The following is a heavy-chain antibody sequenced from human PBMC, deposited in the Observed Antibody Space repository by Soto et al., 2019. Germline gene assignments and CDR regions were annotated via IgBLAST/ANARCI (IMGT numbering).Heavy chain of an antibody. Sequence: TLSLTCTVSGDCISSGGYYWSWNRQHPGKGLEWIGYIYYSGSTYYNPSLKSRVTISVDTSKNQFSLKLSSVTAADTAVYYCASGLYYYDSSGYRQNLMGTWFDPWGQGTLVTVSS. CDR3: ASGLYYYDSSGYRQNLMGTWFDP. D-gene: IGHD3-22*01. J-gene: IGHJ5*02. CDR1: GDCISSGGYY. V-gene: IGHV4-31*03. CDR2: IYYSGST.